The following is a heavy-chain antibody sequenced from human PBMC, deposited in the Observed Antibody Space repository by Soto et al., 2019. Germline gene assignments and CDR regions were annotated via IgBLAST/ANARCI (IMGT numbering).Heavy chain of an antibody. D-gene: IGHD6-13*01. V-gene: IGHV3-30*03. CDR3: ASSPGYSSSWFFDY. Sequence: GGSLRLSCAASGFTFTSYGMHWVRQAPGKGLEWVAVISYDGSNNYYADSVKGRFTISRDNSKNTLYLQMNSLRAEDTAVYYCASSPGYSSSWFFDYWGQGTLVTVSS. J-gene: IGHJ4*02. CDR2: ISYDGSNN. CDR1: GFTFTSYG.